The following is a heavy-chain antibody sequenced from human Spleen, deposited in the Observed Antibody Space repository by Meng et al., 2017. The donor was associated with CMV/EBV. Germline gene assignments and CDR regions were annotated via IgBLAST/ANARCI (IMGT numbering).Heavy chain of an antibody. D-gene: IGHD3-16*02. CDR1: YNIIKYG. CDR2: ISGYHGDT. V-gene: IGHV1-18*01. Sequence: YNIIKYGFTWVRQAPGQGLEWMGWISGYHGDTNYARKFQGRVTMTTDTSTRTAYMELRSLTSDDTAVYYCARVDYVWGSYRPNWFDPWGQGTLVTVSS. CDR3: ARVDYVWGSYRPNWFDP. J-gene: IGHJ5*02.